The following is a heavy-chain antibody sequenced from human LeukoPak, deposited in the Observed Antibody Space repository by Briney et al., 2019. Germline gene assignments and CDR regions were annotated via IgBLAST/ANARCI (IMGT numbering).Heavy chain of an antibody. Sequence: PGGSLRLSCTASGFTFGDYAMSWFRQAPGKGLEWVGFIRSKAYGGTTEYAASVKGRFTISRDDSKSIAYLQMNSLKTEDTAVYYCTRDRGYYYDSSGYYYPGPSINWGQGTLVTVSS. CDR3: TRDRGYYYDSSGYYYPGPSIN. CDR1: GFTFGDYA. J-gene: IGHJ4*02. D-gene: IGHD3-22*01. CDR2: IRSKAYGGTT. V-gene: IGHV3-49*03.